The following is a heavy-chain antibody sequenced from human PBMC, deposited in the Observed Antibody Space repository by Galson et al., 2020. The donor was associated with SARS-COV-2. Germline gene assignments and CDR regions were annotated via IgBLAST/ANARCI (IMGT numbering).Heavy chain of an antibody. CDR2: LFESGST. V-gene: IGHV4-59*01. CDR1: GDSLSSWS. J-gene: IGHJ3*02. CDR3: ARVTYYYNSSGQRSYALDI. Sequence: ASETLSLTCTVSGDSLSSWSWTWIRQGPGKGLQWIGDLFESGSTNSNPSLWGRVTISADTSKSHFSLKLSSVTAADTAVYYCARVTYYYNSSGQRSYALDIWGQGTKVRVSS. D-gene: IGHD3-22*01.